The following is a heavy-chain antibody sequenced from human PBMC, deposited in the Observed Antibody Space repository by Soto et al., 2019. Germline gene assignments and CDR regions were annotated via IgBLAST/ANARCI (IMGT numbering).Heavy chain of an antibody. V-gene: IGHV3-53*01. D-gene: IGHD6-13*01. Sequence: GGSLRLSCAAFGFTVSGKKYVAWVRQPPGKGLEWVSALYDVDGTYYADSVKGRFTTSSDSSRTIVYLQIHSLRPDDTAVYFCASWQLQEHAYDIWGQGTTVPVSS. CDR2: LYDVDGT. J-gene: IGHJ3*02. CDR1: GFTVSGKKY. CDR3: ASWQLQEHAYDI.